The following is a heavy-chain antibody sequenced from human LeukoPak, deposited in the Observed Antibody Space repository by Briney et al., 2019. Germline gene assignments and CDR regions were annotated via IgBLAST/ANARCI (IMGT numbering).Heavy chain of an antibody. J-gene: IGHJ3*02. CDR1: GFTFSSYG. CDR3: ATLGNPLNAFDI. V-gene: IGHV3-30*02. CDR2: IRYDGSNK. Sequence: GGSLRLSCAASGFTFSSYGMHWVRQAPGKGLEWVAFIRYDGSNKYYADSVKGRFTISRDNSKNTLYLQMNSLRAEDTAVYYCATLGNPLNAFDIWGQGTMVTVSS. D-gene: IGHD7-27*01.